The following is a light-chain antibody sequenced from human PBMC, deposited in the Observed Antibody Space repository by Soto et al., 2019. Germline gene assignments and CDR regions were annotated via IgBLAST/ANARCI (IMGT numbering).Light chain of an antibody. CDR3: QQSYSTPLT. CDR2: TAS. J-gene: IGKJ4*01. Sequence: DIHMTRSPSSLSASVGDRVTITCRASQSIKSFLNWYQLKPGKAPKLLIYTASSLQSGVPSRFSGGGSGTDFTLTISSLQPEDFATYYCQQSYSTPLTFGGGTKVEIK. V-gene: IGKV1-39*01. CDR1: QSIKSF.